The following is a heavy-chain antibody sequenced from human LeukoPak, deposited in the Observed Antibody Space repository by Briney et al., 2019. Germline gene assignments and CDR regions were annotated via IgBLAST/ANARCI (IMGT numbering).Heavy chain of an antibody. CDR1: GGSFSGYY. D-gene: IGHD5-18*01. Sequence: SETLSLTCAVYGGSFSGYYWSWIRQPPGKGLEWIGEINHSGSTNYNPSLESRVTISVDTSKNQFSLKPSSVTAADTAVYYCARRRYSYGFNWFDPWGQGTLVTVSS. V-gene: IGHV4-34*01. J-gene: IGHJ5*02. CDR3: ARRRYSYGFNWFDP. CDR2: INHSGST.